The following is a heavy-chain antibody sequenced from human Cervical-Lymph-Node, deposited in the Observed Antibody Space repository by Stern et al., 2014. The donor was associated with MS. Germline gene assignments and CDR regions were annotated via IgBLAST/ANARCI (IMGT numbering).Heavy chain of an antibody. J-gene: IGHJ4*02. CDR1: GYTFTGYL. Sequence: QMQLVQSGAEVKKPGASVKVSCKASGYTFTGYLIHWVRQAPGQGLEWMGRINPQNGGTNYAQQFHGRVTMTGDTSISTAYMELSSLRSDDTAVYYCTRGGDNDYSNYWGQGTLVTVSS. CDR3: TRGGDNDYSNY. D-gene: IGHD4-11*01. V-gene: IGHV1-2*06. CDR2: INPQNGGT.